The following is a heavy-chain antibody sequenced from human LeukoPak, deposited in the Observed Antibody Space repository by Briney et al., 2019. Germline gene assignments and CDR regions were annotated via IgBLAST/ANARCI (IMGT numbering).Heavy chain of an antibody. D-gene: IGHD6-13*01. Sequence: SETLSLTCTVSDGSISSYYWSWVRQPPGRGLEWIGSIHYSGSTSYNPSLKSRVTISVDTSKNQFSLKLSSVTAADTAVYYCARRVYSSSWLYYFDYWGQGTLVTVSS. J-gene: IGHJ4*02. CDR1: DGSISSYY. CDR2: IHYSGST. CDR3: ARRVYSSSWLYYFDY. V-gene: IGHV4-59*01.